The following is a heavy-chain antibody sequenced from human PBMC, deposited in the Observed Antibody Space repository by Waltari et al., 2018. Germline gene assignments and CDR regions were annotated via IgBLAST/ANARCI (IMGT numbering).Heavy chain of an antibody. CDR2: IRSDGSRK. CDR3: ATDISVLSPFS. V-gene: IGHV3-30*02. J-gene: IGHJ5*02. Sequence: QVRLVESGGGLVPPGGSLSLSCAASGFIFSRCDMHWVRQAPGKGLEWLTRIRSDGSRKFYADSVKDRITISRDNSKNILFLQMDGLRAEDTAIYYCATDISVLSPFSWGPGILVTVSS. CDR1: GFIFSRCD. D-gene: IGHD3-9*01.